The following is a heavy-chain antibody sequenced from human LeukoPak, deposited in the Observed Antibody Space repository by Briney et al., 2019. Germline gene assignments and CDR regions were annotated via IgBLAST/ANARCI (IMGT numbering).Heavy chain of an antibody. D-gene: IGHD3-3*01. V-gene: IGHV7-4-1*02. J-gene: IGHJ4*02. CDR2: INTNTGNP. CDR3: ARVSLEYFDY. CDR1: GYTFTSYA. Sequence: GASVKLSCTASGYTFTSYAMNWVRQAPGQGLEWMGWINTNTGNPTYAQGFTGRFVLSLDTSVSTAYLQISSLKAEDTAVYYCARVSLEYFDYWGQGTLVTVSS.